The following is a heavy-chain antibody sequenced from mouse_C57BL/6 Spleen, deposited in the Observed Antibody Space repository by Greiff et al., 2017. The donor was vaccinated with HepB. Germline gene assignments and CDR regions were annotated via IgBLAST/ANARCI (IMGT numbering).Heavy chain of an antibody. D-gene: IGHD2-13*01. J-gene: IGHJ4*01. CDR3: ARPSDSDGTMDY. CDR1: GYTFTSYG. V-gene: IGHV1-81*01. Sequence: VQLQQSGAELARPGASVKLSCKASGYTFTSYGISWVKQRTGQGLEWIGEIYPRSGNTYYNEKFKGKATLTADKSSSTAYMELRSLTSEDSAVYFCARPSDSDGTMDYWGQGTWVTVSS. CDR2: IYPRSGNT.